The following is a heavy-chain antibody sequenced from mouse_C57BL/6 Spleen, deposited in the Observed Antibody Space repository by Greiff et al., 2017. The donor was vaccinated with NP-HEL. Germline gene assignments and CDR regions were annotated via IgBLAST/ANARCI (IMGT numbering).Heavy chain of an antibody. CDR2: ISDGGSYT. V-gene: IGHV5-4*01. CDR1: GFTFSSYA. J-gene: IGHJ2*01. Sequence: EVQVVESGGGLVKPGGSLKLSCAASGFTFSSYAMSWVRQTPEKRLEWVATISDGGSYTYYPDNVKGRFTISRDNAKNNLYLQMSHLKSEDTAMYYCARGKPLDSSGYGYWGQGTTLTVSS. D-gene: IGHD3-2*02. CDR3: ARGKPLDSSGYGY.